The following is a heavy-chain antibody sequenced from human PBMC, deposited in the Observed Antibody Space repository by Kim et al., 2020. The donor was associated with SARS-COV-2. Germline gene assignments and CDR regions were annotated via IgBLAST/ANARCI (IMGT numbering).Heavy chain of an antibody. CDR2: IYYSGST. V-gene: IGHV4-39*01. Sequence: SETLSLTCTVSGGSISSSSYYWGWIRQPPGKGLEWIGSIYYSGSTYYNPSLKSRVTISVDTSKNQFSLKLSSVTAADTAVYYCARLSPVNWNRWGQGTLVTVSS. J-gene: IGHJ4*02. D-gene: IGHD1-20*01. CDR3: ARLSPVNWNR. CDR1: GGSISSSSYY.